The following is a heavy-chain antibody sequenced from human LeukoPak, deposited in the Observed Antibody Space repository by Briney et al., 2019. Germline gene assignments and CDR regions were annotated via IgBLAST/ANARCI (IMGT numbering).Heavy chain of an antibody. D-gene: IGHD4-17*01. Sequence: SVKVSCKASGGTFSSYTISWVRQAPGQGLEWMGRIIPILGIANYAQKFQGRVTITADKSTSTAYMELSSLRSEDTAVYYCARSTVTTGDAFDIWGQGTMVTVSS. CDR2: IIPILGIA. CDR3: ARSTVTTGDAFDI. CDR1: GGTFSSYT. V-gene: IGHV1-69*02. J-gene: IGHJ3*02.